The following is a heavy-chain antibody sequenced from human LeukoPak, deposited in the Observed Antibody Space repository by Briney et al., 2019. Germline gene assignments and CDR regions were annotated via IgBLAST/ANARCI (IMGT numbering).Heavy chain of an antibody. D-gene: IGHD6-6*01. Sequence: PGRSLRLSCAASGFTFSDYTIHWVRQAPGRGLEWVAFLHYDGSSKYNVDSVKGRFTVSRDNPKNTLYLQMNSLRVEDTAVYYCARGRSSSGYFVDYWGQGTLVTVSS. J-gene: IGHJ4*02. CDR2: LHYDGSSK. V-gene: IGHV3-30*04. CDR3: ARGRSSSGYFVDY. CDR1: GFTFSDYT.